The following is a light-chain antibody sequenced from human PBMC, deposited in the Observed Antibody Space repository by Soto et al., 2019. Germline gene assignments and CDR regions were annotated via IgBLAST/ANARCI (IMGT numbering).Light chain of an antibody. V-gene: IGKV1-33*01. CDR1: QNINNY. CDR3: QQYENLPT. J-gene: IGKJ5*01. Sequence: DIQITQAPNSLSSCLLDIVTITCQASQNINNYLNWYQQKPGRAPKLLIYDASNLEAGVPSRFRGSGSGTDFTFTISRLQTEDIATYYCQQYENLPTFGQGTRLEIK. CDR2: DAS.